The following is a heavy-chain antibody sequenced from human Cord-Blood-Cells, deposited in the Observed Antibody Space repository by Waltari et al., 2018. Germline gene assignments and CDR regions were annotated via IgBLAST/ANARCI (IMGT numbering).Heavy chain of an antibody. V-gene: IGHV4-61*08. CDR3: ARDVGCGNSGGAFDS. D-gene: IGHD2-21*02. CDR1: LLPVRTRGYS. J-gene: IGHJ3*02. CDR2: IEYSGST. Sequence: QLKLQESGPGLLKPSVTLYLTFPVSLLPVRTRGYSWSWFWQPPGKGLEWSGYIEYSGSTNDNPSLKSRFTISVDTSKNQFALKLSSVTAADTAVYYCARDVGCGNSGGAFDSWGQGTMVTVSS.